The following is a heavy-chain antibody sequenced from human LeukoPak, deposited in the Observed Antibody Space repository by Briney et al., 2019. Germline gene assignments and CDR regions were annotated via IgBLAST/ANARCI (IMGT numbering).Heavy chain of an antibody. CDR3: ARDLRPGFDY. V-gene: IGHV3-21*01. J-gene: IGHJ4*02. CDR1: GFTFSSYS. Sequence: GGSLRLSCAASGFTFSSYSMNWVRQAPGKGLEWVSSISSSSSYIYYADSVKGRSTISRDNAKNSLYLQMNSLRAEDTAVYYCARDLRPGFDYWGQGTLVTVSS. D-gene: IGHD1-14*01. CDR2: ISSSSSYI.